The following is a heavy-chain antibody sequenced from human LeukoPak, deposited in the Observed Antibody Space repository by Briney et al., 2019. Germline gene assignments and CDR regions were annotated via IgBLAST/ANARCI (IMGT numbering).Heavy chain of an antibody. J-gene: IGHJ4*02. CDR1: GGSISSSSYY. CDR2: IYYSGST. CDR3: ASQKWLRPFDY. D-gene: IGHD5-12*01. Sequence: SETLSLTCTVSGGSISSSSYYWGWIRQPPGKGLEWIGSIYYSGSTYYNPSLKSRVTISVDTSKNQFSLKLSSVTAADTAVYYCASQKWLRPFDYWGQGTLVTVSS. V-gene: IGHV4-39*01.